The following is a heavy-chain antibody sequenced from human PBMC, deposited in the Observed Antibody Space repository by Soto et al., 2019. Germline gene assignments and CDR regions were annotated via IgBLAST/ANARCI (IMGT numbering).Heavy chain of an antibody. CDR1: GYSFTRHD. CDR3: ARVGILFSGVIVFYCMDV. V-gene: IGHV1-8*01. CDR2: INPSSGNT. D-gene: IGHD3-3*01. J-gene: IGHJ6*01. Sequence: QVQLVQSGAEVKKPGASVKVSCKASGYSFTRHDINWVRQAPGHGLEWMGWINPSSGNTGYAQRFLGRLTMTTDTSTSTAYMELSGLKSEDTAIYDCARVGILFSGVIVFYCMDVRGQGTTVTVPS.